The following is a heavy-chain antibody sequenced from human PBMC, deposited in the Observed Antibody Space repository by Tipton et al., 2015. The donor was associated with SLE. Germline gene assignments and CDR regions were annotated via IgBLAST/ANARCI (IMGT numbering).Heavy chain of an antibody. Sequence: TLSLTCTVSGGSISRYYWGWIRQPAGKGLEWIGRIYTGGNPKYNPSLESRVTLSVDASKDQFSLRLTSVTAADTAVYYCVVCSPSSCSYFDYGGQGRLVTVSS. D-gene: IGHD2-2*01. V-gene: IGHV4-4*07. J-gene: IGHJ4*02. CDR3: VVCSPSSCSYFDY. CDR1: GGSISRYY. CDR2: IYTGGNP.